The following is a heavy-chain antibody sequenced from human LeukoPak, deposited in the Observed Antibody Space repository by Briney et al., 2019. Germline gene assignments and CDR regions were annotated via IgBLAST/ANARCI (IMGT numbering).Heavy chain of an antibody. CDR1: GFTFSSYW. CDR3: ARTTGLLLWFGELLCPFDY. Sequence: GGSLRLSCAASGFTFSSYWMSWVRRAPGKGLEWVANIKQDGSEKYYVDSVKGRFTISRDNAKNSLYLQMNSLRAEDTAVYYCARTTGLLLWFGELLCPFDYWGQGTLVTVSS. V-gene: IGHV3-7*01. J-gene: IGHJ4*02. CDR2: IKQDGSEK. D-gene: IGHD3-10*01.